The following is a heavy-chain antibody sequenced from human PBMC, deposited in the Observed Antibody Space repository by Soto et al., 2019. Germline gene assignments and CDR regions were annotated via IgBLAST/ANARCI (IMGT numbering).Heavy chain of an antibody. J-gene: IGHJ6*02. CDR2: ISAYNGNT. CDR3: ARGDSSGYYSGRPIPTYYYYGMDV. Sequence: ASVKVSCKASGYTFTSYGISWVRQAPGQGLEWMGWISAYNGNTNYAQKLQGRVTMTTDTSTSTAYMELRSLRSDDTAVYYCARGDSSGYYSGRPIPTYYYYGMDVWGQGTTVTVSS. V-gene: IGHV1-18*01. CDR1: GYTFTSYG. D-gene: IGHD3-22*01.